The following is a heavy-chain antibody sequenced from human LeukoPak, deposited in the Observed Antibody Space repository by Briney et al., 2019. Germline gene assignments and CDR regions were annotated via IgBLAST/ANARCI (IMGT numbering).Heavy chain of an antibody. J-gene: IGHJ5*02. Sequence: SETLSLTCAVYGGSFSGYYWSWIRQPPGKGLEWIGEIDHSGCTNYNPSLKSRVTISVDTSKNQFSLKLSSVTAADTAVYYCARGGRIVVVPAAMGGWFDPWGQGTLVTVSS. CDR2: IDHSGCT. D-gene: IGHD2-2*01. CDR3: ARGGRIVVVPAAMGGWFDP. CDR1: GGSFSGYY. V-gene: IGHV4-34*01.